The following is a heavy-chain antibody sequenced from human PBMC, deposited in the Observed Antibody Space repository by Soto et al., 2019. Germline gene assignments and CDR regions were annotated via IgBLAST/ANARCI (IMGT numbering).Heavy chain of an antibody. CDR1: GYTFTSYA. Sequence: QVQLVQSGAEVKKTGASVKVSCKASGYTFTSYAMHWVRQAPGQRLEWMGWINAGNGNTKYSQKFQGRVTITRDTSASTAYIELSSLRAEDTAVYYCARSDGPLGDYCGQGTLVTVSS. D-gene: IGHD7-27*01. V-gene: IGHV1-3*01. CDR3: ARSDGPLGDY. J-gene: IGHJ4*02. CDR2: INAGNGNT.